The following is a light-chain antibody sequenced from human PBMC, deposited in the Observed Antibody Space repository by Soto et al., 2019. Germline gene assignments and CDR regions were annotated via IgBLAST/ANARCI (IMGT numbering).Light chain of an antibody. CDR3: QTWGTGTHVV. V-gene: IGLV4-69*01. Sequence: QPVLTQSPSASASLGAAVRLTCTLSSGHSNYAIAWHQQQPEKGPRYLMKVISDGSHSKGDGIPDRFSGSSSGAERHLTISNLQSEDEADYYCQTWGTGTHVVFGGGTKLTVL. CDR2: VISDGSH. J-gene: IGLJ2*01. CDR1: SGHSNYA.